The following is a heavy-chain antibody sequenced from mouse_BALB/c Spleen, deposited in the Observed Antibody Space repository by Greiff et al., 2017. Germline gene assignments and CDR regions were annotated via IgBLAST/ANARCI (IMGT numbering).Heavy chain of an antibody. D-gene: IGHD2-10*02. J-gene: IGHJ2*01. CDR3: AREGYGNYDY. Sequence: EVQGVESGGGLVKPGGSLKLSCAASGFTFSDYYMYWVRQTPEKRLEWVATISDGGSYTYYPDSVKGRFTISRDNAKNNLYLQMSSLKSEDTAMYYCAREGYGNYDYWGQGTTLTVSS. V-gene: IGHV5-4*02. CDR2: ISDGGSYT. CDR1: GFTFSDYY.